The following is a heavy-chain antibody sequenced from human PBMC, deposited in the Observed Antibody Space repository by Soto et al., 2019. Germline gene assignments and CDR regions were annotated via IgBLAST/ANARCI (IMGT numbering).Heavy chain of an antibody. CDR3: AHIPNYYQYDWFDP. D-gene: IGHD3-16*01. CDR1: GFSLTTRGVG. J-gene: IGHJ5*02. Sequence: QITLKESGPTLVKPTQTLTLTCTFSGFSLTTRGVGVGWIRQPPGKALECLALIYWDDDKRHSPSLQSRLSITKDTSKNQVVLTMTNVDPVDTATYYCAHIPNYYQYDWFDPWGQGTLVSLSS. CDR2: IYWDDDK. V-gene: IGHV2-5*02.